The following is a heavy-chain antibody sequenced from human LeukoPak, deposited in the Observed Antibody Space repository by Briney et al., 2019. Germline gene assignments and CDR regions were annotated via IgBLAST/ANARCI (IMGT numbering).Heavy chain of an antibody. Sequence: SVKVSCKASGGTFSSYAISWVRQAPGQGLEWMGRIIPMFGTANYAQKFQGRVTITTDESTSTAYMELSSLRSEDTAVYYCAKTYCSGGSCYSVGAFDIWGQGTMVTVSS. CDR1: GGTFSSYA. CDR2: IIPMFGTA. CDR3: AKTYCSGGSCYSVGAFDI. V-gene: IGHV1-69*05. J-gene: IGHJ3*02. D-gene: IGHD2-15*01.